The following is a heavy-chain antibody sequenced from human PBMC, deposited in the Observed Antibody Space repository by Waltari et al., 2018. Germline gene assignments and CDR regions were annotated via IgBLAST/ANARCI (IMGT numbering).Heavy chain of an antibody. J-gene: IGHJ4*02. CDR2: ISSSSSSI. V-gene: IGHV3-48*01. D-gene: IGHD3-10*01. CDR3: ARGKGSTMVQGGRCFDY. Sequence: EVQLVESGGGLVQPGGSLRLSCAASGFTFSSYSMNWVRQAPGKGLEWVSYISSSSSSIYYADSVKGRFTISRDNAKNSLYLQMNSLRAEDTAVYYCARGKGSTMVQGGRCFDYWGQGTLVTVSS. CDR1: GFTFSSYS.